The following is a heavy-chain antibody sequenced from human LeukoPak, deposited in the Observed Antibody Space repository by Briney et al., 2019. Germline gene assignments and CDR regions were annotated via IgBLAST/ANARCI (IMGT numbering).Heavy chain of an antibody. D-gene: IGHD3-22*01. V-gene: IGHV3-23*01. CDR1: GFTFSSYA. J-gene: IGHJ4*02. Sequence: GGSLRLSCAASGFTFSSYAMSWVRQAPGKGLEWVSAISGSGGSTYYADSVKGRFTISRDNSKNTLYLQMNSLRAEDTAVYYCAKDLDYYDSSGYPEGYFDYWGQGTLVTVSS. CDR2: ISGSGGST. CDR3: AKDLDYYDSSGYPEGYFDY.